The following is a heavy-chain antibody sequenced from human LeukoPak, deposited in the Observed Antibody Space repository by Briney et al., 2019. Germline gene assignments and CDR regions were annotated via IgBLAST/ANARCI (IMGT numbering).Heavy chain of an antibody. D-gene: IGHD3-16*01. Sequence: PGGSLRLSCAASGFTFSSYSTNWVRQAPGKGLEWVSYISSSSSTIYYADSVKGRFTISRDNAKNSLYLQMNSLRAEDTAVYYCAGFERGYAYDYWGQGTLVTVSS. CDR1: GFTFSSYS. CDR3: AGFERGYAYDY. CDR2: ISSSSSTI. J-gene: IGHJ4*02. V-gene: IGHV3-48*01.